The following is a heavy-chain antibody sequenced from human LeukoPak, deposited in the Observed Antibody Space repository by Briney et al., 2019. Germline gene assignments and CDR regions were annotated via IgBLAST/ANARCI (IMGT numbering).Heavy chain of an antibody. CDR1: GGSFSGYY. CDR2: INHSGST. D-gene: IGHD3-22*01. CDR3: ARELFYDSSGYYHY. J-gene: IGHJ4*02. V-gene: IGHV4-34*01. Sequence: PSETLSLTCAVYGGSFSGYYWSWIRQPPGKGLEWIGEINHSGSTNYNPSLKSRVTISVDTSKNQFSLKLSSVTAADTAVYYCARELFYDSSGYYHYWGQGTLVTVSS.